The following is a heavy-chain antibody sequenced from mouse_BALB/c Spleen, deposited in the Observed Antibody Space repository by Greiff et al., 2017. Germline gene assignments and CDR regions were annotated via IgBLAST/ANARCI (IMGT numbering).Heavy chain of an antibody. J-gene: IGHJ2*01. CDR1: GFSLTGYG. CDR3: ARILNYYGSSYFDY. Sequence: QVQLKESGPGLVAPSQSLSITCTVSGFSLTGYGVNWVRQPPGKGLEWLGMIWSGGSTDYNAAFISRLSISKDNSKSQVFFKMNSLQANDTAIYYCARILNYYGSSYFDYWGQGTTLTVSS. CDR2: IWSGGST. V-gene: IGHV2-6-7*01. D-gene: IGHD1-1*01.